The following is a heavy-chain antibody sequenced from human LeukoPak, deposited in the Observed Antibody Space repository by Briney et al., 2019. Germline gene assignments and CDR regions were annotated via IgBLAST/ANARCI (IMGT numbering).Heavy chain of an antibody. Sequence: SETLSLTCTVSGGSISNYYWSWIRQPAGKGLEWIARIYSSGSTNYNPSLKSRVTMSVSSVTAADTAFYYCARGRGESGTSYWTHFDYWGQGTLVTVSS. V-gene: IGHV4-4*07. J-gene: IGHJ4*02. CDR3: ARGRGESGTSYWTHFDY. CDR2: IYSSGST. CDR1: GGSISNYY. D-gene: IGHD1-26*01.